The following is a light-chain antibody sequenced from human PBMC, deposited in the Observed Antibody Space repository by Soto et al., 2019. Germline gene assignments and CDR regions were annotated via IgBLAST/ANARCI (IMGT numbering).Light chain of an antibody. CDR3: QEWDSSTLI. CDR2: QDD. J-gene: IGLJ2*01. CDR1: KLGDKY. V-gene: IGLV3-1*01. Sequence: SYELTQPPSVSVSPGQTASITCSGDKLGDKYACWYQQKPGQSPVVVIYQDDKRPSGIPERFSGSNSWNTATLTIRGTQAMDEADYYGQEWDSSTLIFGGGTKLTVL.